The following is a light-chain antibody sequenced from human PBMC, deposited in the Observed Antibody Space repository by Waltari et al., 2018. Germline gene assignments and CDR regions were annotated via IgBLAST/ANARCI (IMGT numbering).Light chain of an antibody. CDR2: DVR. CDR3: CSYVDTTSWL. Sequence: QSALTQPASVSGSPGQSITISCTGTSSDIGNYNFVSWYQHQPGQAPKLVIYDVRSRPSGVSNSFSGSKSGNTASLTISGLQPEDEADYYCCSYVDTTSWLFGGGTKLTVL. CDR1: SSDIGNYNF. V-gene: IGLV2-23*02. J-gene: IGLJ3*02.